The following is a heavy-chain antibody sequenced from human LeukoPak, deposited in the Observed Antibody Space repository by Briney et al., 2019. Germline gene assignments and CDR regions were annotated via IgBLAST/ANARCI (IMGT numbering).Heavy chain of an antibody. Sequence: GGSLRLSCAASGFTFDDYAMHWVRQAPGKGLEWVSGISWNSGSIGYADSVKGRFTISRDNAKNSLYLQMNSLRAEDMALYYCAKGSGIAAAGGWFDPWGQGTLVTVSS. D-gene: IGHD6-13*01. CDR2: ISWNSGSI. CDR3: AKGSGIAAAGGWFDP. V-gene: IGHV3-9*03. CDR1: GFTFDDYA. J-gene: IGHJ5*02.